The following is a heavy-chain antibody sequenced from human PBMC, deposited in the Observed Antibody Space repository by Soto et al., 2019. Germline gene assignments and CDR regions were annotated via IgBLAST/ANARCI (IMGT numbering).Heavy chain of an antibody. D-gene: IGHD1-26*01. CDR2: ISGNGGNT. V-gene: IGHV3-64*02. CDR1: GFAFRSYP. Sequence: WGSLRLPCTASGFAFRSYPMHWVRQAPGKGLEPVSAISGNGGNTYYADSVKGRFTISRDNSKNTLYLQMGGLTIEDMALYYCARERPAGSYDYWGRGTLVTVSS. J-gene: IGHJ4*02. CDR3: ARERPAGSYDY.